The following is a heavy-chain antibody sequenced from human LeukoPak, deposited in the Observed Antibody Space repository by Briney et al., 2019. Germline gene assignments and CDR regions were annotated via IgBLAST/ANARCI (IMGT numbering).Heavy chain of an antibody. J-gene: IGHJ4*02. CDR3: AKGADGGYSYGYAY. CDR1: EFTFSNYA. V-gene: IGHV3-23*01. CDR2: ISGSGGST. Sequence: GGSLRLSCADSEFTFSNYAMSWVRQAPGKGLEWVSAISGSGGSTYYADSVKGRFTISRDNSKNTLYLQMNSLRAEDTAAYYCAKGADGGYSYGYAYWGQGTLVTVSS. D-gene: IGHD5-18*01.